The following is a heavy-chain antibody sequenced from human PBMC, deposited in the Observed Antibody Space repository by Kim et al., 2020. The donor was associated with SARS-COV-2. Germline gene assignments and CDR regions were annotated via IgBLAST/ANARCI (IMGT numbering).Heavy chain of an antibody. J-gene: IGHJ4*02. CDR3: ARRRGGDHFDS. V-gene: IGHV5-51*01. CDR2: IYPDYSDI. D-gene: IGHD2-21*02. Sequence: GESLKISCKGSGYTFFSYWIGWLRQMPGKDLEWMGIIYPDYSDIRYSPSFQGQVTISADKSISTAYLQWSSLKASDTAMYYCARRRGGDHFDSWGQGTLVTVSS. CDR1: GYTFFSYW.